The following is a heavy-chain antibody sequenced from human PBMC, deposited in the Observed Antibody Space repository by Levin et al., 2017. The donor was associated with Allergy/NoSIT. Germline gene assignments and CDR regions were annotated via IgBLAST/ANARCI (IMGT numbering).Heavy chain of an antibody. CDR1: GGSIRSGDYF. D-gene: IGHD2/OR15-2a*01. Sequence: PSETLSLTCTVSGGSIRSGDYFWTWVRQPPGKGLEWLGYIYSSGTTYYNPSLKSRLIISVDTSNNLFSLKLTSVTAADTAVYYCARDRKYFGRMDVWGHGTTVTVSS. CDR2: IYSSGTT. CDR3: ARDRKYFGRMDV. V-gene: IGHV4-30-4*01. J-gene: IGHJ6*02.